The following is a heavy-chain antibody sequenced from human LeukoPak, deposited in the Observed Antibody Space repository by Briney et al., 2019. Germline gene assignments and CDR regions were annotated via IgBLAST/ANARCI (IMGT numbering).Heavy chain of an antibody. CDR1: GGSISSYY. CDR3: ARGVYIAAAQYAY. D-gene: IGHD6-6*01. J-gene: IGHJ4*02. Sequence: SETLSLTCTVSGGSISSYYLSWIRQPPGKGLEGVGYIYYSGSTNYNPSLKSRVTISVDTSKNQSSLQLSSVTAADTAVYYCARGVYIAAAQYAYWGQGTLVTVSS. CDR2: IYYSGST. V-gene: IGHV4-59*01.